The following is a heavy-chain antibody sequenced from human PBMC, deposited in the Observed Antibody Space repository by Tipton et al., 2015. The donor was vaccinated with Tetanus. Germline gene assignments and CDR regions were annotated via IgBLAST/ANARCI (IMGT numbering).Heavy chain of an antibody. Sequence: QLVQSGAEVKKPGASVKVSCTANGYSFTSYGINWVRQAPGQGLEWMGGIIPIFGTITYAQKFKGRVTITADRSTSTAYMELNSLTSEDTGVYYCARSRGGTRVYYAIAFWGQGTLVTVSS. V-gene: IGHV1-69*06. CDR1: GYSFTSYG. CDR2: IIPIFGTI. CDR3: ARSRGGTRVYYAIAF. D-gene: IGHD3-22*01. J-gene: IGHJ4*02.